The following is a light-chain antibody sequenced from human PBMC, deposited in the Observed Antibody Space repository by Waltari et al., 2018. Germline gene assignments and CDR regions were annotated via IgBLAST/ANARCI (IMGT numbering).Light chain of an antibody. Sequence: EIVLTQSPDTLSLSPGERATLSCRASQWVTSSYLAWYQQQPGQAPRLLIYAASARATGIPDRFSGSGSGTDFTLTISRLEPEDFAVYFCQQYGSSLVTFGGGTEVEIK. J-gene: IGKJ4*01. CDR3: QQYGSSLVT. V-gene: IGKV3-20*01. CDR1: QWVTSSY. CDR2: AAS.